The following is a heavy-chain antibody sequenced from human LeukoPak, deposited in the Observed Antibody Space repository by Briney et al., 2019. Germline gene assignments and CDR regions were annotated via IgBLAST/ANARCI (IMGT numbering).Heavy chain of an antibody. CDR3: ARDLDSSSTGGAFDI. Sequence: SVKVSCKASGGTFSSYAISWVRQAPGQGLEWMGGIIPIFGTANYAQKFQGRVTITADESTSTAYMELSSLRSEDTAVYYCARDLDSSSTGGAFDIWGQGTMVTVSS. CDR1: GGTFSSYA. CDR2: IIPIFGTA. V-gene: IGHV1-69*01. D-gene: IGHD6-6*01. J-gene: IGHJ3*02.